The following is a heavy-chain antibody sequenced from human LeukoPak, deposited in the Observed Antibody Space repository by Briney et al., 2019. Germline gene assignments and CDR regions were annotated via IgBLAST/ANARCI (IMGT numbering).Heavy chain of an antibody. V-gene: IGHV4-59*07. CDR1: GGSISSYY. D-gene: IGHD2-15*01. J-gene: IGHJ6*03. CDR3: ATTLGYCSGGSCLLPYYYYYMDV. Sequence: SDTLSLTCTVSGGSISSYYWSWIRQPPGKGLEWIGYIYYSGSTNYNPSLKSRVTISVDTSKNQFSLKLSSVTAADTAVYYCATTLGYCSGGSCLLPYYYYYMDVWGKGTTVTVSS. CDR2: IYYSGST.